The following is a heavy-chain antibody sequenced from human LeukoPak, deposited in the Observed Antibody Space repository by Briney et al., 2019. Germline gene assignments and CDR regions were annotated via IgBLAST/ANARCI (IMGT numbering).Heavy chain of an antibody. D-gene: IGHD1-1*01. CDR1: GDSINHYY. V-gene: IGHV4-4*07. CDR2: IYSSGPT. Sequence: KPSETLSLTCNVSGDSINHYYWSWIRQPAGKGPEWIGLIYSSGPTTYNPSLKSRVTMSVDTSKNQLSLKLNSVTAADSATYYCARTTNGKTVNWFAPRGQGTPVIVSS. J-gene: IGHJ5*01. CDR3: ARTTNGKTVNWFAP.